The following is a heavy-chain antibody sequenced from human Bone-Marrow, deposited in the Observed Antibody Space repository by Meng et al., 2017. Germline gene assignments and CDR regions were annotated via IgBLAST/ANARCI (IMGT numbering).Heavy chain of an antibody. D-gene: IGHD1/OR15-1a*01. Sequence: ASAKVSCKASGYTFTGYYMHWVRQAPGQGLEWMGRINPNSGGTNYAQKFQGRVTMTRDTSISTAYMELSRLRSDDTAVYYCARDAANIIFHDYYYYGMDVWGQGTTVTVSS. CDR3: ARDAANIIFHDYYYYGMDV. J-gene: IGHJ6*02. CDR1: GYTFTGYY. V-gene: IGHV1-2*06. CDR2: INPNSGGT.